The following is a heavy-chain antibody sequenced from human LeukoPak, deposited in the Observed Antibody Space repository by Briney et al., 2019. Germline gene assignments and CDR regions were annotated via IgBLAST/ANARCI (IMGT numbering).Heavy chain of an antibody. D-gene: IGHD5-12*01. CDR3: AVVATTLYAFDI. V-gene: IGHV4-30-2*01. CDR2: IYDSGRT. CDR1: GASISSGDYY. J-gene: IGHJ3*02. Sequence: SETLSLTCTVSGASISSGDYYWTWIRQPPGKGLEWIGYIYDSGRTDFNPSLKSRVTISVGRSKNQFSLKLSSVTAADTAVYYCAVVATTLYAFDIWGQGTKVTVSP.